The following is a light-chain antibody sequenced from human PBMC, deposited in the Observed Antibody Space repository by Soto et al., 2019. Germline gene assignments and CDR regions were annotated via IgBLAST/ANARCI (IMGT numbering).Light chain of an antibody. Sequence: QSALTQPASVSGSPGQSIAISCTGTSSDVGGYNYVSWYQQHPGKAPKLMIYEVTNRPSGVSNRFSGSKSGNTASLPISGLQAEDEADYYCSSYALGGVVFGGGTKLTVL. CDR2: EVT. J-gene: IGLJ2*01. CDR3: SSYALGGVV. CDR1: SSDVGGYNY. V-gene: IGLV2-14*01.